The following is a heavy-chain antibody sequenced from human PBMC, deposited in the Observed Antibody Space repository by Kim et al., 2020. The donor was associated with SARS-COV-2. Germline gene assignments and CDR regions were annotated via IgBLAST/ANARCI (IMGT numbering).Heavy chain of an antibody. D-gene: IGHD5-12*01. J-gene: IGHJ4*02. CDR2: IYYSGST. CDR1: GGSISSYY. CDR3: ARNSRDGSFFDY. Sequence: SETLSLTCTVSGGSISSYYWSWIRQPPGKGLEWIGYIYYSGSTNYNPSLKSRVTISVDTSKNQFSLKLSSVTAADTAVYYCARNSRDGSFFDYWGQGTLVTVSS. V-gene: IGHV4-59*08.